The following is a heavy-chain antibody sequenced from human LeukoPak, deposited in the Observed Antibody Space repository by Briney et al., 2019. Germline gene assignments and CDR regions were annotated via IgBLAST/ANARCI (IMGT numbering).Heavy chain of an antibody. CDR1: GFTFSDYY. CDR3: ARTGTYYYDT. D-gene: IGHD3-22*01. CDR2: ISSGGRTI. Sequence: PGGSLRLSCAASGFTFSDYYMTWIRQAPGKGLEWVSHISSGGRTIYYADSVKGRFTISRDNAKNSLYLQMNSLRAEDTAVYYCARTGTYYYDTWGQGTLVTVPS. J-gene: IGHJ4*02. V-gene: IGHV3-11*01.